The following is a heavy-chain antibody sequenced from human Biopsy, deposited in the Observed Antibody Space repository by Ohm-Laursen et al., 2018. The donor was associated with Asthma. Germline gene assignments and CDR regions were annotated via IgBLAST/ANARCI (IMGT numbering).Heavy chain of an antibody. D-gene: IGHD6-19*01. Sequence: GASVKVSCKAPGGPFSNFAISWVRQAPGQGLEWLGGIMTVFGTTNYAQKFQGRVTITADESTSTAYMEVTSLRSEDTAIYYCARCQVGYSSGWSLLLKKIYYSGMDVWGQGTAVTVSS. CDR1: GGPFSNFA. CDR2: IMTVFGTT. CDR3: ARCQVGYSSGWSLLLKKIYYSGMDV. J-gene: IGHJ6*02. V-gene: IGHV1-69*13.